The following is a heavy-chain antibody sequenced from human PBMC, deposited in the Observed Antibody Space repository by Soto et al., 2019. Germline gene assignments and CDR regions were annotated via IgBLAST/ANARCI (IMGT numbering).Heavy chain of an antibody. CDR2: FTASSSSI. Sequence: EVQLVESGGGLVKPGGSLRLSCAASGFTFKLYTMHWVRQAPGKGLEWVSVFTASSSSICYADSVDGRFTISRDNARNSHSTHTLYLRAQDPGVEYRARDAATTGNHWGQGTLVTVSS. D-gene: IGHD1-26*01. CDR3: ARDAATTGNH. J-gene: IGHJ5*02. CDR1: GFTFKLYT. V-gene: IGHV3-21*01.